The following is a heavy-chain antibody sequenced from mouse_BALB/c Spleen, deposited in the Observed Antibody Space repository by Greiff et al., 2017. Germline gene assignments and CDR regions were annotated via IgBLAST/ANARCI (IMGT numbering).Heavy chain of an antibody. CDR2: IYPGNVNT. CDR3: ARSTMITEDYFDY. CDR1: GYTFTSYY. D-gene: IGHD2-4*01. V-gene: IGHV1S56*01. J-gene: IGHJ2*01. Sequence: VQLQQSGPELVKPGASVRISCKASGYTFTSYYIHWVKQRPGQGLEWIGWIYPGNVNTKYNEKFKGKATLTADKSSSTAYMQLSSLTSEDSVVYFCARSTMITEDYFDYWGQGTTLTVSS.